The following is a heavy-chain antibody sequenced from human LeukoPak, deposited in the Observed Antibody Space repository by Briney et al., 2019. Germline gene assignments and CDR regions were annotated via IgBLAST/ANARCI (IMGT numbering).Heavy chain of an antibody. CDR1: GYTFTGYY. CDR2: IDPNTGGT. J-gene: IGHJ4*02. D-gene: IGHD3-22*01. Sequence: ASVKVSCKTSGYTFTGYYMHWVRQAPGQRLEGLGWIDPNTGGTNYAQKFQGRVTMTSDTSISTAYMELSSLKSDDTAMYYCARAPMIVVIFPPRLDFWGQGTLVTVSS. V-gene: IGHV1-2*02. CDR3: ARAPMIVVIFPPRLDF.